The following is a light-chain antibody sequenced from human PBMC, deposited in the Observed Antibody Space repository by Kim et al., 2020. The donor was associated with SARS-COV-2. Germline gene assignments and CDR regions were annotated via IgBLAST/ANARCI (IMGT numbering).Light chain of an antibody. CDR3: QAWDSSHVL. V-gene: IGLV3-1*01. CDR1: NLGDKY. CDR2: QDS. Sequence: SYELTQPPSVSVSPGQTATMACSGDNLGDKYVCWYQQRPGQSPVLVIYQDSKRPSGIPERFFVSNSGNTATLTISGTQAIDEADYYCQAWDSSHVLFGVG. J-gene: IGLJ2*01.